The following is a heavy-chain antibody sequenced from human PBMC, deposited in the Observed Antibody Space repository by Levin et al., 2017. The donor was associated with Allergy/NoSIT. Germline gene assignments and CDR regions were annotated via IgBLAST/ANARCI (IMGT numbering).Heavy chain of an antibody. CDR3: AREMAETPADTYDL. Sequence: VASVKVSCKASGFSLSNFGLTWVRQAPGQGLDWMGWISPYNGDTKYAQNLQGRVTMTADTFTDTAYMELRSLRSDDTAVYYCAREMAETPADTYDLWGQGTRVTVSS. CDR2: ISPYNGDT. CDR1: GFSLSNFG. J-gene: IGHJ3*01. D-gene: IGHD2-8*01. V-gene: IGHV1-18*04.